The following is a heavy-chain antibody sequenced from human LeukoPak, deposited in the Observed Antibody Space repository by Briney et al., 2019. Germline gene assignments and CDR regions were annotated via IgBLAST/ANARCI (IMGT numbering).Heavy chain of an antibody. D-gene: IGHD3-10*01. V-gene: IGHV4-39*01. CDR1: GGSISSDTYY. J-gene: IGHJ4*02. CDR3: ASLWPGEYPFDY. CDR2: IYYSGST. Sequence: SETLSLTCTVSGGSISSDTYYWGWIRQPPGKGLEWIGSIYYSGSTYYNPSLKSRVTISVDTSKNQFSLKLSSVTAADTAVYYCASLWPGEYPFDYWGQGTLVTVSS.